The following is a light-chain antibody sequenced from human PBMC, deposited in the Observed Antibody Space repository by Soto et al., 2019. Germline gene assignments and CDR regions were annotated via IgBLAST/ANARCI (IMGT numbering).Light chain of an antibody. V-gene: IGKV1-39*01. J-gene: IGKJ4*01. CDR3: QESYTTPLS. CDR1: ESINTY. CDR2: AAS. Sequence: DTQMTQSPSSLSASVGDRVTISCRASESINTYLNWYQQKPGQAPNLLIYAASSLQSGVPSRFSGSGSGTHFTLTINSLQPEDFATYYCQESYTTPLSFGGGTKVEIK.